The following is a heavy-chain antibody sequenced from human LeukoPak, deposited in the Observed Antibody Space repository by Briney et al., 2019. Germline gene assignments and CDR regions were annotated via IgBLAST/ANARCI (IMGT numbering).Heavy chain of an antibody. J-gene: IGHJ3*02. D-gene: IGHD6-19*01. CDR2: IDPTSGKT. Sequence: ASVTVSCKASGYTFTTYYIHWVRQAPGQGLEWMGVIDPTSGKTNYAQKFQGRVTMNRDMSTSTIYLELTSLRSDDTAFYCARDLRTVTVAGLGVFDMWGQGTIVSVSS. CDR3: ARDLRTVTVAGLGVFDM. V-gene: IGHV1-46*01. CDR1: GYTFTTYY.